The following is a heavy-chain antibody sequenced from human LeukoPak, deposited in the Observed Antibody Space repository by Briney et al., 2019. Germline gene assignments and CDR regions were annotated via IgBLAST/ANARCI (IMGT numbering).Heavy chain of an antibody. CDR1: GGSISSGGYY. Sequence: PSETLSLTCTVSGGSISSGGYYGSWIRQHPGKGLESIGYIYYSGSTYYNPSLKSRVTISVDTSKDQFSLKLSSVTAADTAVYYCASWGSSGWYYYYYGMDVWGQGTTVTVSS. D-gene: IGHD6-19*01. V-gene: IGHV4-31*03. J-gene: IGHJ6*02. CDR3: ASWGSSGWYYYYYGMDV. CDR2: IYYSGST.